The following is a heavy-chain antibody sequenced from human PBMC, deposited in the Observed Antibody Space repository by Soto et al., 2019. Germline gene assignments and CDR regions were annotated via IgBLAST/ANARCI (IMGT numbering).Heavy chain of an antibody. Sequence: GESLKISCKGSGYSFTSYWISWVRQMPGKGLEWMGRIDPSDSYTNYSPSFQGHVTISADKSISTAYLQWSSLKASDTAMYYCARAPIVVPAAMAHKSLYYYYYGMDVWGQGTTVTVS. CDR1: GYSFTSYW. CDR2: IDPSDSYT. V-gene: IGHV5-10-1*01. CDR3: ARAPIVVPAAMAHKSLYYYYYGMDV. J-gene: IGHJ6*02. D-gene: IGHD2-2*01.